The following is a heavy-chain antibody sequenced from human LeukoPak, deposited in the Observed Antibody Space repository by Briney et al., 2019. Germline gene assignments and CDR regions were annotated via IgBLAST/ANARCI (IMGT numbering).Heavy chain of an antibody. J-gene: IGHJ4*02. Sequence: GRSLRLSCATSGFTFSRYWMTWVRQAPGKGLDWVANIKQDGSAKYYVDSVRGRFTISTDNAKNSLYLQMNSLRAEDTAVYYCARALESGNSDAGFWGQGTLVTVSS. CDR1: GFTFSRYW. V-gene: IGHV3-7*04. D-gene: IGHD4-23*01. CDR3: ARALESGNSDAGF. CDR2: IKQDGSAK.